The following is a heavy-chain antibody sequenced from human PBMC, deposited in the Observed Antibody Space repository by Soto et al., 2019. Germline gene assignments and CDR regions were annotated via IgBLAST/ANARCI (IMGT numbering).Heavy chain of an antibody. D-gene: IGHD4-17*01. CDR2: IIPIFGTA. J-gene: IGHJ3*02. CDR1: GGTFSSYA. Sequence: QVQLVQSGAEVKKPGSSVKVSCKASGGTFSSYAISWVRQAPGQGLEWMGGIIPIFGTANYAQKFQSRVTITADESTSTAYMELSSLRSEDTAVYYCARDSGYYGDRLDAFDIWGQGTMVTVSS. V-gene: IGHV1-69*12. CDR3: ARDSGYYGDRLDAFDI.